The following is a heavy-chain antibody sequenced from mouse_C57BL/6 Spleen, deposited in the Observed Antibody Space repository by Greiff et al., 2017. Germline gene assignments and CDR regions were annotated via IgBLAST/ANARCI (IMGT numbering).Heavy chain of an antibody. Sequence: VQLQQSGPELVKPGASVKISCKASGYAFSSSWMNWVKQRPGKGLEWIGRIYPGDGDTNYNGKFKGKATLTADKSSSTAYMQLSSLTSEDSAVYFCARDYYCSSYIDYWGQGTTLTVSS. CDR2: IYPGDGDT. CDR3: ARDYYCSSYIDY. V-gene: IGHV1-82*01. D-gene: IGHD1-1*01. CDR1: GYAFSSSW. J-gene: IGHJ2*01.